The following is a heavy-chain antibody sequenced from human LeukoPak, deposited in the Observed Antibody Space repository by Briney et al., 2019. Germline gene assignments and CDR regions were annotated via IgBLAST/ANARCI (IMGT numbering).Heavy chain of an antibody. CDR3: AKVHYYDSSGYYYHDAFDI. Sequence: PGGSLRLSCAAAGFTFSSYAMSWVRQAPGKGLEWVSAISGSGGSTYYADSVKGRFTISRDNSKNTLYLQMNSLRAEDTAVYYCAKVHYYDSSGYYYHDAFDIWGQGTMVTVSS. V-gene: IGHV3-23*01. J-gene: IGHJ3*02. CDR2: ISGSGGST. CDR1: GFTFSSYA. D-gene: IGHD3-22*01.